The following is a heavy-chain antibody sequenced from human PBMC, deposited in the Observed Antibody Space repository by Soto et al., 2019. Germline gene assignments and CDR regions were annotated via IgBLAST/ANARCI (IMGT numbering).Heavy chain of an antibody. D-gene: IGHD3-22*01. CDR1: GYSFAGYW. J-gene: IGHJ4*02. CDR3: ARQIYDSDTGPHCQYYLES. Sequence: GESLKISCKGSGYSFAGYWITWVREKPGKGLEWMGRIDPLDSQTYYSPSFRGHVTISATKSITTVFLQRISLRASDTAMYYCARQIYDSDTGPHCQYYLESLGPGTPVAVST. CDR2: IDPLDSQT. V-gene: IGHV5-10-1*01.